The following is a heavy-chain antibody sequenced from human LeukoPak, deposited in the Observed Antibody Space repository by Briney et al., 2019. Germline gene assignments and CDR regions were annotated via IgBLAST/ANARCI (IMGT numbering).Heavy chain of an antibody. D-gene: IGHD1-26*01. CDR1: GFTFSSYE. CDR3: ARRSADAFDI. J-gene: IGHJ3*02. Sequence: PGGSLRLSCAASGFTFSSYEMNWVRQAPGKGLEWVSYISSSGSTIYYADSVKGRFTISRDNAKNTLYLQMNSLRAEDTAVYYCARRSADAFDIWGQGTMVTVSS. V-gene: IGHV3-48*03. CDR2: ISSSGSTI.